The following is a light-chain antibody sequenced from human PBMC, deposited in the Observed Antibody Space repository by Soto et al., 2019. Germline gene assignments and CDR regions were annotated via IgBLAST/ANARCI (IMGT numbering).Light chain of an antibody. V-gene: IGLV1-44*01. CDR1: YSNIGSNT. CDR2: SNN. CDR3: ASWDDSLSGYV. J-gene: IGLJ1*01. Sequence: QSVLTQPPSASGTPGQGVIISCSGTYSNIGSNTVKWYRQVPGSAPKFLIYSNNERPSGVPDRFSGSKSGTSASLAISGLQSEDEADYYCASWDDSLSGYVFGTGTKVTVL.